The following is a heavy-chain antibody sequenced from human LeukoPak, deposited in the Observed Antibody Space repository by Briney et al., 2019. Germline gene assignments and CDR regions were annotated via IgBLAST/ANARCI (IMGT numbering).Heavy chain of an antibody. V-gene: IGHV3-64D*06. J-gene: IGHJ4*02. CDR1: GFTFNNYA. CDR2: ISNNGDST. D-gene: IGHD3-16*01. Sequence: PGGSLRLSCSASGFTFNNYAIHWVRQAPGKGLEYVSVISNNGDSTYYADSVKGRFTMSRDNSKNTLYLQMGSLRAEDTAVYYCVKDRGGFFDYWGQGTLVTVSS. CDR3: VKDRGGFFDY.